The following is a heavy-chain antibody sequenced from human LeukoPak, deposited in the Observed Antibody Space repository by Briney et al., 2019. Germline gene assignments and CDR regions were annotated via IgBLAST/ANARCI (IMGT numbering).Heavy chain of an antibody. J-gene: IGHJ6*02. CDR2: ISKSSDYI. V-gene: IGHV3-21*01. Sequence: GGSLRLSCAASGFSFSTYTMNWVRQAPGEGLEWVSSISKSSDYIHYADSVKGRFTISRDNAKNSLYLQMNSLRAEDTAVYYCARWYVLPYHYYGMDVWGQGTTVTVSS. D-gene: IGHD2-15*01. CDR1: GFSFSTYT. CDR3: ARWYVLPYHYYGMDV.